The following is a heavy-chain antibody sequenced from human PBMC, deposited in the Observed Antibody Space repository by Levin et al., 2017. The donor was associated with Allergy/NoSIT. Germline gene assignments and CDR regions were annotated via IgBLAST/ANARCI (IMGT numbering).Heavy chain of an antibody. Sequence: GESLKISCKTSGYTFSSYDIAWVRQAAGQGPEWMGWMNPNSGNTGYALQFRGRVSMTSDSSITTAYMELTSLDSEDTAVYYCARAIRYQLLMEYWGQGTLVTVSS. CDR3: ARAIRYQLLMEY. V-gene: IGHV1-8*01. CDR1: GYTFSSYD. CDR2: MNPNSGNT. J-gene: IGHJ4*02. D-gene: IGHD2-2*01.